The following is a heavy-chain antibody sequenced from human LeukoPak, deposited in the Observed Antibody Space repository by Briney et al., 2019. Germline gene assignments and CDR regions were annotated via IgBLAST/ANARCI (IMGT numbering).Heavy chain of an antibody. CDR3: ARSGGLQKFDY. CDR2: ISYDGNTI. CDR1: GFMFSSNA. V-gene: IGHV3-30-3*01. D-gene: IGHD4-11*01. J-gene: IGHJ4*02. Sequence: GGSLRLSCAASGFMFSSNAMHWVRQAPGKGLQWVAVISYDGNTIHYADSVKGRFIISRDTSKNTLYLQMNSLRAEDTAVYYCARSGGLQKFDYWGQGTLVTVSS.